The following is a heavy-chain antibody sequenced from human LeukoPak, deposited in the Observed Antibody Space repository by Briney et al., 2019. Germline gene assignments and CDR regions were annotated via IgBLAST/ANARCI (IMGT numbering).Heavy chain of an antibody. CDR3: ARGYCSSTSCSNWFDP. CDR2: IYHSGST. J-gene: IGHJ5*02. V-gene: IGHV4-30-2*01. Sequence: PSETLSLTCTVSGGSISSGGYYWSWIRQPPGKGLEWIGYIYHSGSTYYNPSLKSRVTISVDGSKNQFSLKLSSVTAADTAVYYCARGYCSSTSCSNWFDPWGQGTLITVSS. CDR1: GGSISSGGYY. D-gene: IGHD2-2*01.